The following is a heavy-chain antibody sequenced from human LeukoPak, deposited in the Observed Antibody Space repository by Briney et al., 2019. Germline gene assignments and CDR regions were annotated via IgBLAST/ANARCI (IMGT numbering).Heavy chain of an antibody. CDR1: GGSISSYY. Sequence: SSETLSLTCTVSGGSISSYYWSWIRQPAGKGLEWPGRIYTSGSPNYNPSLKSRVTMSVDTSKNQFSLKLSSVTAADTAVYYCARAKYCSSTSCYAGPYYYYYMDGWGKGTTVTVS. CDR3: ARAKYCSSTSCYAGPYYYYYMDG. V-gene: IGHV4-4*07. J-gene: IGHJ6*03. D-gene: IGHD2-2*01. CDR2: IYTSGSP.